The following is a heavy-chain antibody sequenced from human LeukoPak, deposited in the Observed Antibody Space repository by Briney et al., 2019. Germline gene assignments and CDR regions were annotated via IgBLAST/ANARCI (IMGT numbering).Heavy chain of an antibody. J-gene: IGHJ4*02. CDR1: GYSFTSYW. Sequence: HGESLKISCKGSGYSFTSYWIGWVRQMPGKGLEWMGVIYPRDSDTRYSPSFQGQVTISADKSISTAYLQWTSLKASDTAPYYCARRDGSGWYAVDYWGQGTLVTVSS. D-gene: IGHD6-19*01. CDR3: ARRDGSGWYAVDY. V-gene: IGHV5-51*01. CDR2: IYPRDSDT.